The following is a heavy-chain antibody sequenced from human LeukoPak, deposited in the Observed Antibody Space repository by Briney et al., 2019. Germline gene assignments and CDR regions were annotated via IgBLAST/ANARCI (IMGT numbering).Heavy chain of an antibody. J-gene: IGHJ6*02. CDR3: AKDLVGGSMDV. CDR2: ISYDGSNK. CDR1: GFTFSSYA. Sequence: PGGSLRLSCAASGFTFSSYAMHWVRQAPGKGLEWVAVISYDGSNKYYADSVKGRFTISRGNSKNTLYLQMNSLRAEDTAVYYCAKDLVGGSMDVWGQGTTVTVSS. D-gene: IGHD1-26*01. V-gene: IGHV3-30*04.